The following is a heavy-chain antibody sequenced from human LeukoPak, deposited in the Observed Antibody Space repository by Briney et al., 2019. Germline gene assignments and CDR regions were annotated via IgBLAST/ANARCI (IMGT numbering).Heavy chain of an antibody. CDR1: XGXXXXXX. CDR2: XXYSGST. Sequence: PSETLSLTCTVSXGXXXXXXXXXIXXXXXXXXXXIXXXXYSGSTXYNPSLKSRVTISVDTSKNQFSLKLSSVTAADTAVYYCARHSPDRIAAAGRYYFDYWGQGTLVTVSS. V-gene: IGHV4-59*08. D-gene: IGHD6-13*01. CDR3: ARHSPDRIAAAGRYYFDY. J-gene: IGHJ4*02.